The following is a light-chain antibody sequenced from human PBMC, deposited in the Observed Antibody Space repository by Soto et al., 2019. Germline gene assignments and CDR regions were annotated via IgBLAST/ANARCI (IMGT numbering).Light chain of an antibody. CDR2: SSN. Sequence: QPVLTQPPSASGTPGQRVTISCSGSSSNIGGNSVNWYQQLPGKAPKLLMYSSNQRPSGVPDRFSGSKSGTSASLAISGLQSEDEADYYCAAWEDSLNGVVFGGGTKLTVL. CDR3: AAWEDSLNGVV. CDR1: SSNIGGNS. J-gene: IGLJ2*01. V-gene: IGLV1-44*01.